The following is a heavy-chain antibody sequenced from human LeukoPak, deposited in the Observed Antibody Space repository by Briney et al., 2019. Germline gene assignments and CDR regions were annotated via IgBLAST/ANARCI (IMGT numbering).Heavy chain of an antibody. CDR3: ASYGPTVWGHLFDY. CDR1: GYSISSGYY. V-gene: IGHV4-38-2*02. J-gene: IGHJ4*02. D-gene: IGHD4-17*01. Sequence: SETLSLTCTVSGYSISSGYYWGWIRQPPGKGLEWIGSIYHSGSTYYNPSLKSRVTISVDTSKNQFSLKLSSVTAADTAVYYYASYGPTVWGHLFDYWGQGTLVTVSS. CDR2: IYHSGST.